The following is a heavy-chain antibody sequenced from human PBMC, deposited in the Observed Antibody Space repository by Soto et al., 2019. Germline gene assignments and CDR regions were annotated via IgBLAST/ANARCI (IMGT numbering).Heavy chain of an antibody. CDR1: GGSISSGYYY. CDR2: IYYSGNT. V-gene: IGHV4-30-4*01. J-gene: IGHJ6*02. CDR3: ASSSLYGMDG. Sequence: QVQLQESGPGLVKPSQTLSLTCSVSGGSISSGYYYWSWIRQPPGKGLEWIGNIYYSGNTYYNPSLKSRLIISIATSKNHFSLKVGSVTAADTAVYYCASSSLYGMDGWGQGTTVTVSS.